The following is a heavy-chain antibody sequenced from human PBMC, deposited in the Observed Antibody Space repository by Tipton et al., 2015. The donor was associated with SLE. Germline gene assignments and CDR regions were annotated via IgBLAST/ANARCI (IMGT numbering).Heavy chain of an antibody. Sequence: SLRLSCAASGFTFSSYRMNWVRHAPGKGLGWVSSISSSSSYIYYADSVKGRFTISRDNAKNSLYLQMNSLRAEDTAVYYCAKVRYYDSSGPLDYWGQGTLVTVSS. CDR3: AKVRYYDSSGPLDY. J-gene: IGHJ4*02. CDR2: ISSSSSYI. D-gene: IGHD3-22*01. V-gene: IGHV3-21*01. CDR1: GFTFSSYR.